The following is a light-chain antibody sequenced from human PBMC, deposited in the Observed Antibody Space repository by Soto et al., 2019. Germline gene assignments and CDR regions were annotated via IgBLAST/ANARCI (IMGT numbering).Light chain of an antibody. CDR3: QQYGSSLAT. J-gene: IGKJ4*01. CDR1: QSVSSSY. V-gene: IGKV3-20*01. Sequence: EIVLTQSPGTLSLSPGERATLSCRASQSVSSSYLAWYQQKPGQAPRLLIYGASNRATGIPDRFSGSGSGTDFTLTISRLETEEFAVYYCQQYGSSLATFGGVRKVDIK. CDR2: GAS.